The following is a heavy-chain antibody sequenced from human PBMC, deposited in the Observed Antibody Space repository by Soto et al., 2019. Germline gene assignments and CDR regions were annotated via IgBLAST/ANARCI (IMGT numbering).Heavy chain of an antibody. CDR1: GGTFSSYA. CDR3: ARKPMIGSGYYGQGHAFDI. J-gene: IGHJ3*02. Sequence: AAVKVSCKASGGTFSSYAISWVRQAPGQGLEWMGGIIPIFGTANYAQKFQGRVTITADESTSTAYMELSSLRSEDTAVYYCARKPMIGSGYYGQGHAFDIWGQGTMVTVSS. D-gene: IGHD3-22*01. CDR2: IIPIFGTA. V-gene: IGHV1-69*13.